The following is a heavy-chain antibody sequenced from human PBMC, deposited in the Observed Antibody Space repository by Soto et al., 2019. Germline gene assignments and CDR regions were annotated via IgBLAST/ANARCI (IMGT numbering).Heavy chain of an antibody. CDR3: AKDPYPVAVVPAANGMDV. D-gene: IGHD2-2*01. J-gene: IGHJ6*02. V-gene: IGHV3-23*01. Sequence: GSLRLSCAASGLTFSRYAMNWVRQAPGKGLEWVSVISGSGGTRYYADSVKGRFTISRDNSKGILYLQMNSLRANDTAVYYCAKDPYPVAVVPAANGMDVWGQGTTVTVSS. CDR2: ISGSGGTR. CDR1: GLTFSRYA.